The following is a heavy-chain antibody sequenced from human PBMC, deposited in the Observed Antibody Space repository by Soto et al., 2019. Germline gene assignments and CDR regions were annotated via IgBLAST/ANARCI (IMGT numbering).Heavy chain of an antibody. D-gene: IGHD3-22*01. Sequence: SETLSLTCTVSGGSISSSSYYWGWIRQPPGTGLEWIGSIYYSGSTYYNPSLKSRVTISVDTSKNQFSLKLSSGTAADTAVYYCARHDYFYDSNAPGDAFDFWGQGTMVTVSS. V-gene: IGHV4-39*01. CDR1: GGSISSSSYY. CDR3: ARHDYFYDSNAPGDAFDF. CDR2: IYYSGST. J-gene: IGHJ3*01.